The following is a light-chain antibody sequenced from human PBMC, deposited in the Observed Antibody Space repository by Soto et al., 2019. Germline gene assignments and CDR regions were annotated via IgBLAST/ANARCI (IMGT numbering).Light chain of an antibody. Sequence: QSALTQPASVSGSPGQSITISCTGTSSDVGANNFVSWYQQHPGKAPKLLIYGVTNRPSGVSNRFSGSKSGNTASLSISGLQADDDGYYYCSSYANTYNWVFGGGTKVTVL. J-gene: IGLJ3*02. V-gene: IGLV2-14*01. CDR1: SSDVGANNF. CDR2: GVT. CDR3: SSYANTYNWV.